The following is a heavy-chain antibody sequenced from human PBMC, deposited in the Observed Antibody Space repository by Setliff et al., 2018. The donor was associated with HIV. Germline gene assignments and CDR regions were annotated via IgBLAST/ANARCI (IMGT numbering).Heavy chain of an antibody. CDR1: GGSISSGGFY. V-gene: IGHV4-31*03. CDR3: AVLTHYYGSGSSGPTDYYYYMDV. CDR2: IYNTGST. Sequence: PSETLSLTCTVTGGSISSGGFYWTWIRQHPGKGLEWIGYIYNTGSTYHSPSLESRVTISIDTSKNQFSLKLSSVTAAGTAVYYCAVLTHYYGSGSSGPTDYYYYMDVWGKGTTVTVSS. J-gene: IGHJ6*03. D-gene: IGHD3-10*01.